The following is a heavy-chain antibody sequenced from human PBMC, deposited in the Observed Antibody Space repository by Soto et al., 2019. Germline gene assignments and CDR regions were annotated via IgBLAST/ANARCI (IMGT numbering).Heavy chain of an antibody. CDR1: GFTFSIYW. V-gene: IGHV3-74*01. J-gene: IGHJ6*02. CDR2: IDNAGSSA. CDR3: TSGGGSVSGMDG. D-gene: IGHD1-26*01. Sequence: VGSLRLSCAASGFTFSIYWMEWVRQAPGKGPVWVSRIDNAGSSARYADSVKGRFTISRDNAKNTVYLQMNSLRAEDTAVYYCTSGGGSVSGMDGWSQGTTVTVS.